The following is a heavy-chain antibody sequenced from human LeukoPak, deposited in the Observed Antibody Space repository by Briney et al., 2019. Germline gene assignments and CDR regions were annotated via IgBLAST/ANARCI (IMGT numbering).Heavy chain of an antibody. Sequence: SGGSLRLSCAVSEFTFSPYWWHWVRQAPGKGLVWVSRVDSDGSGTIYADSVKGRFTISRDNSKNTLYLQMNSLRAEDTAVYYCAKDMQLVRDDRYYGMDVWGQGTTVTVSS. D-gene: IGHD6-13*01. J-gene: IGHJ6*02. CDR3: AKDMQLVRDDRYYGMDV. CDR1: EFTFSPYW. V-gene: IGHV3-74*01. CDR2: VDSDGSGT.